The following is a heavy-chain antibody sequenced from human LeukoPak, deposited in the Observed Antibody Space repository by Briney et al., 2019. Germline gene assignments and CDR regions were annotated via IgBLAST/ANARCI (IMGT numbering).Heavy chain of an antibody. CDR1: GFTFSSYE. J-gene: IGHJ5*02. CDR2: ISSSSSYI. D-gene: IGHD3-22*01. V-gene: IGHV3-21*05. CDR3: ARDLLYYDSSGLQPA. Sequence: PGGSLRLSCAASGFTFSSYEMNWVRQAPGKGLEWVSYISSSSSYIYYADSVKGRFTISRDNAKNSLYLQMNSMRAEDTAVYYCARDLLYYDSSGLQPAWGQGTLVTVSS.